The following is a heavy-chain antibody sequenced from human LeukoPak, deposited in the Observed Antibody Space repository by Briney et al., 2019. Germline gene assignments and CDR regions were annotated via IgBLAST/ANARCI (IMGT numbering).Heavy chain of an antibody. CDR3: AKASLDYDFWSGYHTPEYYFDY. J-gene: IGHJ4*02. CDR2: ISGSGGST. Sequence: PGGSLRLSCAASGFTFSSYAMSWVRQAPGKGLEWVSAISGSGGSTYYADSVKGRFTISRDNSKNTLYLQMNSLRAEDTAVYYCAKASLDYDFWSGYHTPEYYFDYWGQGTLVTVSS. V-gene: IGHV3-23*01. CDR1: GFTFSSYA. D-gene: IGHD3-3*01.